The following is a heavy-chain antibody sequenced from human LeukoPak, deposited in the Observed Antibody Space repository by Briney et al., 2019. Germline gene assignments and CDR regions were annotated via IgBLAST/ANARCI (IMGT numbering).Heavy chain of an antibody. CDR1: GYSFTSYW. J-gene: IGHJ6*02. V-gene: IGHV5-51*01. D-gene: IGHD3-10*01. Sequence: PGEALNLHWKCSGYSFTSYWIGWVRQMPGKGLEWMGIIYPGDYDTRYSPSLQGQVTISADKSISTAYLQWSSLKASDTAMYYCARHQRYGSGSYYAYYYYGMDVWGQGTTVTVSS. CDR2: IYPGDYDT. CDR3: ARHQRYGSGSYYAYYYYGMDV.